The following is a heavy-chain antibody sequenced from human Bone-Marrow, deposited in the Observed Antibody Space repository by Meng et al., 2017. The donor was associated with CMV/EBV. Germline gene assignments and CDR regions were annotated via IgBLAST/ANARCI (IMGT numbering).Heavy chain of an antibody. CDR3: ARVAPDYDILTDYPDYGMDV. J-gene: IGHJ6*02. CDR1: GGTFSSYA. D-gene: IGHD3-9*01. Sequence: SVKVSCKASGGTFSSYAISWVRQAPGQGLEWMGGIIPIFGTANYAQKFQGRVTITTDESTSTAYMELSSLRSEDTAVYYCARVAPDYDILTDYPDYGMDVWGQGTTVIVSS. V-gene: IGHV1-69*05. CDR2: IIPIFGTA.